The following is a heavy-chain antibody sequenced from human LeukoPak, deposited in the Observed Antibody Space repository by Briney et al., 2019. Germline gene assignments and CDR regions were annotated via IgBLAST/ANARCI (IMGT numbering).Heavy chain of an antibody. D-gene: IGHD2-21*02. CDR3: ARARFCGGDCYAFDI. V-gene: IGHV3-21*01. CDR1: GFTFSSYS. CDR2: ISSSSSYI. Sequence: GGSLRLSCAASGFTFSSYSMNWVRQAPGKGLEWVSSISSSSSYIYYADSVKGRFTISRDNAKNSLYLQMNSLRAEDTAVYYCARARFCGGDCYAFDIWGQGTMVTVSS. J-gene: IGHJ3*02.